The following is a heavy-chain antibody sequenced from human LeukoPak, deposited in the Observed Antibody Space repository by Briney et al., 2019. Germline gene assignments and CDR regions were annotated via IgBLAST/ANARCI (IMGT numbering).Heavy chain of an antibody. CDR1: GFTFSSYA. D-gene: IGHD3-10*01. V-gene: IGHV3-23*01. CDR3: AKDMVLWFGEYDY. J-gene: IGHJ4*02. CDR2: ISGSGGST. Sequence: PGGSLRLSCVDSGFTFSSYAMSWVRQVPGKGLEWVSAISGSGGSTYYADSVKGRFTISRDNSKNTLYLQMNSLRAEDTAVYYCAKDMVLWFGEYDYWGQGTLVTVSS.